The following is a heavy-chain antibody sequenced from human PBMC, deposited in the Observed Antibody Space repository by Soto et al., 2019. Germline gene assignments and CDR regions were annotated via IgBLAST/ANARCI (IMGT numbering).Heavy chain of an antibody. CDR2: ISYDGSNK. J-gene: IGHJ4*02. Sequence: PGGSLRLSCAASGFTFSSYAMHWVRQAPGKGLEWVAVISYDGSNKYYADSVKGRFTISRDNSKNTLYLQMNSLRAEDTVVYYCARDHLAAGCFDYWGQGTLVTVSS. CDR1: GFTFSSYA. V-gene: IGHV3-30-3*01. CDR3: ARDHLAAGCFDY. D-gene: IGHD6-13*01.